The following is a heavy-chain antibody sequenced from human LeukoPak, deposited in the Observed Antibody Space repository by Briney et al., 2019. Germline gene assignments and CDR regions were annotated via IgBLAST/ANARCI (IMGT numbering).Heavy chain of an antibody. J-gene: IGHJ4*02. Sequence: SETLSLTCTVSGGSINIYSWSWIRQPPGKGLEYIGCFYYSGSTNYNPSLKSRVTISVDTSKNQFSLKLSSVTAADTAVYYCAREKYSSLDYWGQGTLVTVSS. CDR3: AREKYSSLDY. CDR1: GGSINIYS. D-gene: IGHD5-18*01. CDR2: FYYSGST. V-gene: IGHV4-59*12.